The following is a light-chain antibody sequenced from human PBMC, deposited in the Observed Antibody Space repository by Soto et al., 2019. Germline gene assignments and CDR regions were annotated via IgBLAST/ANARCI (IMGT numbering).Light chain of an antibody. V-gene: IGKV4-1*01. CDR2: WAS. J-gene: IGKJ4*01. CDR1: QRVLYSSNNKNY. Sequence: DILMTQSPDSLAVSLGERATINCKSNQRVLYSSNNKNYLAWYQQKPGQPPKLLIYWASTRESGVPDRFSGSGSGTDFTLTISSLQAEDVAVYYCQQYYSTPLTFGGGTKVDIK. CDR3: QQYYSTPLT.